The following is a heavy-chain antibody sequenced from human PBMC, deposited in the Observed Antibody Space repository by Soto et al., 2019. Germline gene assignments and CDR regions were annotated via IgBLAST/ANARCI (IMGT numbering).Heavy chain of an antibody. D-gene: IGHD6-13*01. CDR3: ASYLWAAAGMNDAFDI. CDR1: GYTFTSYD. Sequence: QVQLVQSGAEVKKPGASVKVSCKASGYTFTSYDINWVRQATGQGLEWMGWMNPNSGNTGYAQKFQGRVTMTRNTXIXXAYMELSSLRSEDTAVYYCASYLWAAAGMNDAFDIWGQGTMVTVSS. CDR2: MNPNSGNT. V-gene: IGHV1-8*01. J-gene: IGHJ3*02.